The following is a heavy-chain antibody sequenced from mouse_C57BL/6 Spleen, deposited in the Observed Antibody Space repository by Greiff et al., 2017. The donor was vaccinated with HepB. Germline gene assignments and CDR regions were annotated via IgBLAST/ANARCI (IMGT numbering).Heavy chain of an antibody. J-gene: IGHJ2*01. Sequence: EVQRVESGGDLVKPGGSLKLSCAASGFTFSSYGMSWVRQTPDKRLEWVATISSGGSYTYYPDSVKGRFTISRDNAKNTLYLQMSSLKSEDTAMYYCARHRDDGYYLFDYWGQGTTLTVSS. V-gene: IGHV5-6*01. D-gene: IGHD2-3*01. CDR3: ARHRDDGYYLFDY. CDR1: GFTFSSYG. CDR2: ISSGGSYT.